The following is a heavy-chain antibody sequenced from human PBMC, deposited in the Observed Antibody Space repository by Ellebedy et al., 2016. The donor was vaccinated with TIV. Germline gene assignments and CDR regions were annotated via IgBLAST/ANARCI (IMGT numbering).Heavy chain of an antibody. J-gene: IGHJ4*02. Sequence: SETLSLTXTVSGDDITNSNYYWGWVRQPLGKGLEWIGSAHYRGRTLYNETLKSRVTISMDTSKNQFSLRLNSLTAADTALYFCARHVASSSSGSHFDSWGQGALVTVSS. D-gene: IGHD3-10*01. CDR2: AHYRGRT. V-gene: IGHV4-39*01. CDR1: GDDITNSNYY. CDR3: ARHVASSSSGSHFDS.